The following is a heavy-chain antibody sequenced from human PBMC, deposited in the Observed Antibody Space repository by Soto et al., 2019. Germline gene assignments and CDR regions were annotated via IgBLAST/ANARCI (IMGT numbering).Heavy chain of an antibody. CDR3: ARRYGVYFDY. Sequence: SETLSLTCAVSGGSISSGGYSWSWIRQPPGKGLEWIGYIYHSGSTYYNPSLRSRVTISVDTSKNQFSLKLSSVTAADTAVYYCARRYGVYFDYWGQGTLVTVSS. J-gene: IGHJ4*02. D-gene: IGHD4-17*01. V-gene: IGHV4-30-2*01. CDR2: IYHSGST. CDR1: GGSISSGGYS.